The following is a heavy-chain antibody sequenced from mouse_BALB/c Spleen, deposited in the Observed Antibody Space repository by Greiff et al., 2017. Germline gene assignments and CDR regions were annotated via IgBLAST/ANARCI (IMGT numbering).Heavy chain of an antibody. V-gene: IGHV1-14*01. CDR2: INPYNDGT. Sequence: EVQLQESGPELVKPGASVKMSCKASGYTFTSYVMHWVKQKPGQGLEWIGYINPYNDGTKYNEKFKGKATLTSDKSSSTAYMELSSLTSEDSAVYYCARHRDGNSFAYWGQGTLVTVSA. D-gene: IGHD2-1*01. CDR3: ARHRDGNSFAY. J-gene: IGHJ3*01. CDR1: GYTFTSYV.